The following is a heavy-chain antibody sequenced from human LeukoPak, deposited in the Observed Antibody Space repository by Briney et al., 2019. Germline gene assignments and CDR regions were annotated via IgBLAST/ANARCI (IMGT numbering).Heavy chain of an antibody. D-gene: IGHD3-10*01. CDR3: ARASGSMNYFDY. Sequence: GGSLRLSCAASGFTFSSYAMHWVRQAPGKGPEYVSAISSNGGSTYYANSVKGRFTISRDNSKNTLYLQMGSLRAEDMAVYYCARASGSMNYFDYWGQGTLVTVPS. V-gene: IGHV3-64*01. CDR2: ISSNGGST. CDR1: GFTFSSYA. J-gene: IGHJ4*02.